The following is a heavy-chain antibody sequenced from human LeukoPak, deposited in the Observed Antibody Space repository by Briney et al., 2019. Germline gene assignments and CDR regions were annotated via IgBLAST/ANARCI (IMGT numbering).Heavy chain of an antibody. J-gene: IGHJ4*02. Sequence: PGGSLRLSCAASGFSVSRNCMSWVRQAPGKGLEWVSVIYSGADTYYADSVKGRFTISRDISKNTLYLQMNSLRAEDTAFYYCARSPPASPFDYWGQGTLVTVSS. V-gene: IGHV3-53*01. CDR1: GFSVSRNC. D-gene: IGHD2-2*01. CDR2: IYSGADT. CDR3: ARSPPASPFDY.